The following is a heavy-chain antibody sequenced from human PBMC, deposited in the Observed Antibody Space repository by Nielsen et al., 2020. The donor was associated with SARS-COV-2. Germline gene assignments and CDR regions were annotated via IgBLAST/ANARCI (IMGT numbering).Heavy chain of an antibody. J-gene: IGHJ4*02. D-gene: IGHD3-9*01. Sequence: SETLSLTCTASGGSISSYSWSWIRQPPGKGLEWIGYIYYSGSTNYSPSLKSRVTMSVDTSKNQFSLKLSSVTAADTAVYYCAREGFDWHYDYWGQGALVTVSS. CDR1: GGSISSYS. CDR3: AREGFDWHYDY. CDR2: IYYSGST. V-gene: IGHV4-59*01.